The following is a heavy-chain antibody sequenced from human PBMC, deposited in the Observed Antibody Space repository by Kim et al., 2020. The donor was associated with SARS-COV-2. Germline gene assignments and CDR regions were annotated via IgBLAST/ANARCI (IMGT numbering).Heavy chain of an antibody. V-gene: IGHV3-7*03. D-gene: IGHD6-13*01. CDR1: GFIFSSYW. J-gene: IGHJ4*02. CDR3: ARTDFAAAGNY. Sequence: GGSLRLSCAASGFIFSSYWMTWVRQAPGKGLEWVANIKPDGSETYCVDSVKGRFTVSRDNAKNSQSLQMNSLRAEDTAVYYCARTDFAAAGNYWGQGTL. CDR2: IKPDGSET.